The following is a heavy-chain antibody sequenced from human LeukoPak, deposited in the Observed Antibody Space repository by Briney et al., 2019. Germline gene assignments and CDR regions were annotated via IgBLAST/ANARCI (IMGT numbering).Heavy chain of an antibody. CDR1: GYSFTSYW. J-gene: IGHJ4*02. D-gene: IGHD6-19*01. CDR2: IYPGDSDT. Sequence: GESLKISCKGSGYSFTSYWIGWVRQMPGKGLEWMAIIYPGDSDTRYSPSFQGQVTISADKSISTAYLQWSSLKASDTAMYYCATSSSVWYWAFDYWGQGTLVTVSS. CDR3: ATSSSVWYWAFDY. V-gene: IGHV5-51*01.